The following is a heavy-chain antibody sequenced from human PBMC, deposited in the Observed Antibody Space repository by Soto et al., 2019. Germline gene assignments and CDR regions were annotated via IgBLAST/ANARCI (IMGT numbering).Heavy chain of an antibody. CDR1: GGSFSGYY. CDR2: INHSGVT. D-gene: IGHD2-21*02. J-gene: IGHJ4*02. Sequence: PSETLSLTCAVYGGSFSGYYWSWIRQPPGKGLEWIGEINHSGVTNYKPSLKRRVTISVDTSKNQFSLNLSSVTAADTAVYYCVRRHGLTVDAYYWGQGTLVTVSS. CDR3: VRRHGLTVDAYY. V-gene: IGHV4-34*01.